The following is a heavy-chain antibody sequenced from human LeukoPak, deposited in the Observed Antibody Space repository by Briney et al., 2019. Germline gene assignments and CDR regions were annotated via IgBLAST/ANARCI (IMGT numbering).Heavy chain of an antibody. D-gene: IGHD3-10*01. Sequence: GGSLRLSCSASXXXXXXYAMXXXXXXPGXXLEHVSGINGXXXRAYYVDXVRXKFTISRDNSKNTLYLEMSSLRTEDTAVYYCVKDVXYWSSGSYLGYFDYWGQGILVTVSS. CDR1: XXXXXXYA. V-gene: IGHV3-64D*06. CDR3: VKDVXYWSSGSYLGYFDY. J-gene: IGHJ4*02. CDR2: INGXXXRA.